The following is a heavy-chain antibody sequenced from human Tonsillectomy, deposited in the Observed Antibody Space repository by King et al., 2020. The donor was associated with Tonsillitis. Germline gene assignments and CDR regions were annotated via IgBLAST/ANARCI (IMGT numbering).Heavy chain of an antibody. V-gene: IGHV4-61*02. Sequence: QLQESGPGLVKPSQTLSLTCTVSGGSISSSSHYWSWIRQPAGKELEWIGRVYTSGSSTYNPSLNSRLPMSIATAKNQLSLILSSVTAADTAVYFCAREISGSPTYGSAFDIWGQGTMVTVSP. CDR1: GGSISSSSHY. J-gene: IGHJ3*02. CDR2: VYTSGSS. D-gene: IGHD1-26*01. CDR3: AREISGSPTYGSAFDI.